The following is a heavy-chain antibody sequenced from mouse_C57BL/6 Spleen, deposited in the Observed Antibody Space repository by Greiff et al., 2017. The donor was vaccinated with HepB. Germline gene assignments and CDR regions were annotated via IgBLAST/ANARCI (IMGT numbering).Heavy chain of an antibody. D-gene: IGHD1-1*01. J-gene: IGHJ4*01. Sequence: VQLQQSGAELVRPGASVTLSCKASGYTFTDYEMHWVKQTPVHGLEWIGAIDPETGGTAYNQKCKGKAILTADKSSSTAYMELRSLTSEDSAVYYCTRSYYYGSSPYAMDYWGQGTSVTVSS. CDR2: IDPETGGT. V-gene: IGHV1-15*01. CDR1: GYTFTDYE. CDR3: TRSYYYGSSPYAMDY.